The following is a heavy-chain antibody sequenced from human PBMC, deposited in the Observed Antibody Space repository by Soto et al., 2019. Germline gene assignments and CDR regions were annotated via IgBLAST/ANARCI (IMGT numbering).Heavy chain of an antibody. CDR1: GFTFSSFS. CDR3: ARDRLVVVPTAVRSWSWFDP. Sequence: LRLSCTASGFTFSSFSMHWVRQAPGKGLEWVAVISNDGGNKYYADSVKGRFTISRDNSKNTLYLQMNSLRPEDTAVYFCARDRLVVVPTAVRSWSWFDPWGQGTLVTVSS. D-gene: IGHD2-2*01. J-gene: IGHJ5*02. CDR2: ISNDGGNK. V-gene: IGHV3-30-3*01.